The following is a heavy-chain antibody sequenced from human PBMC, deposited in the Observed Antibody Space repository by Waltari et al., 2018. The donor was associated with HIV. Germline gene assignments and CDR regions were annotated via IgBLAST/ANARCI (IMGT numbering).Heavy chain of an antibody. CDR2: FDPEDGEI. CDR3: ATASRVVVTDRAAFDY. Sequence: QVQLVQSGAEVKKPGASVQVSCKVSGYSLPDLSMPWVRQAPGKGPEWMGGFDPEDGEIIYAQHFQGRVTMTEDTSTDTAYMELSSLRSEDTAVYYCATASRVVVTDRAAFDYWGQGTLVTVSS. D-gene: IGHD2-21*02. V-gene: IGHV1-24*01. CDR1: GYSLPDLS. J-gene: IGHJ4*02.